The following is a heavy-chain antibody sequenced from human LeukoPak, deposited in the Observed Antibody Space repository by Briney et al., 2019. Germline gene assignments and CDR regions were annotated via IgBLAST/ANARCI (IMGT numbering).Heavy chain of an antibody. CDR1: GFTFSSYS. CDR3: ARGYCGGDCARVVAPFDI. V-gene: IGHV3-48*01. CDR2: ISYLGSAI. Sequence: GGSLRLSCAASGFTFSSYSMNWVRQAPGKGLEWVSYISYLGSAIYYADSVKGRFTISRENSRNTVYLQMNSLRAEDTAVYYCARGYCGGDCARVVAPFDIWGQGTMVTVSS. J-gene: IGHJ3*02. D-gene: IGHD2-21*02.